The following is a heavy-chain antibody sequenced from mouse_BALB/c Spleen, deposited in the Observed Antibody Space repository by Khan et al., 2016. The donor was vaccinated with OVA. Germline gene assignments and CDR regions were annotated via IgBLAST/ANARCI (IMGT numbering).Heavy chain of an antibody. V-gene: IGHV1S81*02. Sequence: QVQLQQSGAELVKPGASVRLSCKASGYTFTSYYLYWVKQRPGQGLEWIGDINPSNGGTNFNAKFKSKATLTVDKSSSTAYIQLNSLTSEDSACDYCTRSGYGSFAYWGQGTLVTVSA. CDR1: GYTFTSYY. CDR3: TRSGYGSFAY. CDR2: INPSNGGT. J-gene: IGHJ3*01. D-gene: IGHD2-2*01.